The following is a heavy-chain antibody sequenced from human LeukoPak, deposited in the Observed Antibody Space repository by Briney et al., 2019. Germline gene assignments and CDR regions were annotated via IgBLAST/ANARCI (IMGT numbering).Heavy chain of an antibody. J-gene: IGHJ6*04. Sequence: ASVKVSCEASGYTFTSYGISWVRQAPGQGLEWMGWISAYNGNTNYAQKLQGRVTMTTDTSTSTAYMELRSLRSDDTAVYYCARDSGFMVRGVIIRPSMGMDVWGKGTTVTVSS. CDR1: GYTFTSYG. CDR3: ARDSGFMVRGVIIRPSMGMDV. V-gene: IGHV1-18*04. D-gene: IGHD3-10*01. CDR2: ISAYNGNT.